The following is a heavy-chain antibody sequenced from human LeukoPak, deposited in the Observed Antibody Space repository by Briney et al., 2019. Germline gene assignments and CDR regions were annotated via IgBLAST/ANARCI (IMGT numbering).Heavy chain of an antibody. D-gene: IGHD1-26*01. CDR1: GYTFTSYD. CDR2: MNPNSGNT. Sequence: ASVKVSCKASGYTFTSYDINWVRQATGQGLEWMGWMNPNSGNTGYAQKFQGRVTITRNTSISTAYMELSSRRSEDTAVYYCARGRMGATGYFDYWGQGTLVTVSS. V-gene: IGHV1-8*03. J-gene: IGHJ4*02. CDR3: ARGRMGATGYFDY.